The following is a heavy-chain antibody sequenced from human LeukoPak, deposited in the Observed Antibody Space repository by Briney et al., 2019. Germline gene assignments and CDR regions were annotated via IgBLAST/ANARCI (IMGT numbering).Heavy chain of an antibody. Sequence: ASVKVSCKASGYTFSDYYMHWVRQAPGQGLEWMGWINPDSGDTKYAQNLQGRVTLTSDTSINTAYMELSSLRSDDTAVYFCARVVSRGVIWAYWGQGPLIRVSS. CDR1: GYTFSDYY. CDR2: INPDSGDT. CDR3: ARVVSRGVIWAY. V-gene: IGHV1-2*02. D-gene: IGHD3-10*01. J-gene: IGHJ1*01.